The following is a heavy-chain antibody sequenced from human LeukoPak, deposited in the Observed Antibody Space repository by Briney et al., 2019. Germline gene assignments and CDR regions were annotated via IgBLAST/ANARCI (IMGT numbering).Heavy chain of an antibody. CDR2: ISAYNGNT. V-gene: IGHV1-18*01. CDR1: GYTFTTYA. D-gene: IGHD1-26*01. CDR3: ARNSLVGANDY. Sequence: ASVKVSCKASGYTFTTYAMNWVRQAPGQGLEWMGWISAYNGNTNYAQRLQGRVTMTTDTSTSTAYMELRSLRSDDTAVYYCARNSLVGANDYWGQGTLVTVSS. J-gene: IGHJ4*02.